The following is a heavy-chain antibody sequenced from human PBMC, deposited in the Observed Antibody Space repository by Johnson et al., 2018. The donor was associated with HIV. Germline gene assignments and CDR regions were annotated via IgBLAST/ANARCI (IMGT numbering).Heavy chain of an antibody. Sequence: QVQLVESGGGVVQPGRSLRLSCAASGFTFSSYAMHWVRQAPGQGLEWVAVISYDGSNKYYADSVKGRFTISRDNSKNTLYLQMNSLRAEDTAVYYCARDATYYYDSSGYHDAFDIWGQGTMVTVSS. CDR1: GFTFSSYA. V-gene: IGHV3-30*04. J-gene: IGHJ3*02. CDR3: ARDATYYYDSSGYHDAFDI. CDR2: ISYDGSNK. D-gene: IGHD3-22*01.